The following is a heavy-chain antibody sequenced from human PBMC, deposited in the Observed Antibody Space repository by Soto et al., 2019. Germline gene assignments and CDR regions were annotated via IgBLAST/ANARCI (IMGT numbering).Heavy chain of an antibody. CDR1: GSTFSNFW. J-gene: IGHJ4*02. V-gene: IGHV3-74*01. D-gene: IGHD5-18*01. CDR3: ATLNSFGSDY. CDR2: IYSDGSGT. Sequence: GGSLRLSCAASGSTFSNFWMHWVRQAPGKGLVWVSRIYSDGSGTTYADSVKGRFTISRDNAKSTLYLQMNSLRVEDTAVYYSATLNSFGSDYWGRGTLVTVSS.